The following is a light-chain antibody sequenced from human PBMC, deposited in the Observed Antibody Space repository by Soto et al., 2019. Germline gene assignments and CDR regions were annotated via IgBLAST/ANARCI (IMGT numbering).Light chain of an antibody. CDR2: DAS. CDR1: QTVGSS. J-gene: IGKJ3*01. V-gene: IGKV3-11*01. Sequence: EIVLTQSPATLSLAPGERATLSCRASQTVGSSLAWYQHKPGQAPRLLIYDASTRATAIPARFSGSGSGTDFTLTISSLEPEDFAVYYCKQRYIWPPFTFGPGTKVDIK. CDR3: KQRYIWPPFT.